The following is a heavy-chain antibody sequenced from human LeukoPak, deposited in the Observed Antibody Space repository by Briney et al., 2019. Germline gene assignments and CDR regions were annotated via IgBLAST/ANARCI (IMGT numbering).Heavy chain of an antibody. Sequence: GGSLRLSCAASGFTFSDYYMSWIRQARGKGLEWVSYISSSSSYTNYADSVKGRFTISRDNAENSLYLQMNSLRAEDTAVYYCARTYGDYVKHFDYWGQGSLVTVSS. V-gene: IGHV3-11*06. J-gene: IGHJ4*02. D-gene: IGHD4-17*01. CDR2: ISSSSSYT. CDR1: GFTFSDYY. CDR3: ARTYGDYVKHFDY.